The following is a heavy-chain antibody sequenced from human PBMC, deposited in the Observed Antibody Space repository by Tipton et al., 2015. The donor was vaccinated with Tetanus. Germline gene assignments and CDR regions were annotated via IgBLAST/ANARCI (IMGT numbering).Heavy chain of an antibody. Sequence: GSLRLSCAASGFTVSSNYMSWVRQAPGKGLEWVSIIYSGGRTYDADSVKGRFTISRDNSKNMLFLQMNSMRAEDTAVYYCTSSLNTWYYYCVDVWGQGTTVTVSS. CDR3: TSSLNTWYYYCVDV. D-gene: IGHD3-16*01. CDR2: IYSGGRT. J-gene: IGHJ6*02. CDR1: GFTVSSNY. V-gene: IGHV3-53*01.